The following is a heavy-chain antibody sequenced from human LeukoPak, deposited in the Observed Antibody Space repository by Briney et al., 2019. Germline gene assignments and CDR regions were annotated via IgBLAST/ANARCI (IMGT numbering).Heavy chain of an antibody. J-gene: IGHJ5*02. Sequence: ASVKVSCKASGGTFSSYAISWVRQAPGQGLEWMGRIIPIYGTANYAQKFQGRVTITTDESTSTAYMELSSLRSEDTAVYYCARELDPDYGDYGFCGWFDPWGQGTLVTVSS. CDR2: IIPIYGTA. D-gene: IGHD4-17*01. CDR1: GGTFSSYA. V-gene: IGHV1-69*05. CDR3: ARELDPDYGDYGFCGWFDP.